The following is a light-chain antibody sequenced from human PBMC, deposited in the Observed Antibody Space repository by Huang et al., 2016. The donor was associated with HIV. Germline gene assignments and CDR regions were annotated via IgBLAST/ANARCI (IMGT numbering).Light chain of an antibody. J-gene: IGKJ1*01. CDR1: QSVSSN. V-gene: IGKV3-15*01. Sequence: EIVMTQSPATLSVSPGERATLSCRASQSVSSNLAWYRQKPGQAPRRLIYGASTRATGIPARFSGRWSGKEFTLTISSLQSEDFAVYYCQQYNNWPWTFGQGTKVEIK. CDR2: GAS. CDR3: QQYNNWPWT.